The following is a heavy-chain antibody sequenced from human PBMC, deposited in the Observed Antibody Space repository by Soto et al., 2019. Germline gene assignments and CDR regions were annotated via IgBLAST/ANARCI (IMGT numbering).Heavy chain of an antibody. Sequence: GGSLRLFCAASGFTFSNAWMSWVRQAPGKGLEWVGRIKSKTDGGTTDYAAPVKGRFTISRDDSKNTLYLQMNSLKTEDTAVYYCTTVALPVTPPYYYGTDVWGQGTTVTVSS. CDR1: GFTFSNAW. CDR2: IKSKTDGGTT. V-gene: IGHV3-15*01. CDR3: TTVALPVTPPYYYGTDV. D-gene: IGHD4-17*01. J-gene: IGHJ6*02.